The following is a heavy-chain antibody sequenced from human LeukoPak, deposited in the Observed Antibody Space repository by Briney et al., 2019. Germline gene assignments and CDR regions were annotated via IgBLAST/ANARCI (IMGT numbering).Heavy chain of an antibody. CDR1: GFTFSSYW. CDR2: ISSSSDSI. V-gene: IGHV3-48*02. CDR3: ARAMRSGYDY. J-gene: IGHJ4*02. D-gene: IGHD5-12*01. Sequence: SGGSLRLSCAASGFTFSSYWMTWVRQAPGKRLEWVSYISSSSDSIYYADSVEGRFTISRDNAENSLYLQMNSLRDEDTAVYYCARAMRSGYDYWGQGTLVTVSS.